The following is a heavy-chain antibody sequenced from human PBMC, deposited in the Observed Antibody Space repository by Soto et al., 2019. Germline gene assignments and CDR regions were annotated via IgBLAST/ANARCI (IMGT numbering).Heavy chain of an antibody. CDR2: INPSGAFT. CDR3: ARDAVVVTADYYYSGMDV. D-gene: IGHD2-21*02. V-gene: IGHV1-46*01. J-gene: IGHJ6*02. CDR1: GYTFTSYY. Sequence: ASVKVSCRASGYTFTSYYIHWVRQAPGQGLEWVGIINPSGAFTSYAQKFQGRVTMTRDTSTSTVYVELSSLRSEDTAVYYCARDAVVVTADYYYSGMDVWGQGTTVTVSS.